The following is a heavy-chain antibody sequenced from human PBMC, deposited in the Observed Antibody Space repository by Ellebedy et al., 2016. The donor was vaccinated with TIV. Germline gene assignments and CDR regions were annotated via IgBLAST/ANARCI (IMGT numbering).Heavy chain of an antibody. Sequence: ASVKVSCKASGGTFSSYAISWVRQAPGQGLEWMGGIITIFGTANYAQKFQGRVTITADESTSTVYMELSSLRSEDTAVYYCARDLERRGSYDLGYWGQGTLVTVSS. CDR3: ARDLERRGSYDLGY. V-gene: IGHV1-69*13. CDR2: IITIFGTA. J-gene: IGHJ4*02. CDR1: GGTFSSYA. D-gene: IGHD1-26*01.